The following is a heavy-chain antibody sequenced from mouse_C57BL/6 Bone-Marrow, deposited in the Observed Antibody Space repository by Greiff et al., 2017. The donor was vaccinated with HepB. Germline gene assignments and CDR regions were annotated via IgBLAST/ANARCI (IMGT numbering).Heavy chain of an antibody. J-gene: IGHJ1*03. D-gene: IGHD2-5*01. CDR1: GYTFTSYW. Sequence: QVQLQQPGTELVKPGASVKLSCKASGYTFTSYWMHWVKQRPGQGLQWIGNINPSNGGTNYNEKFKSKATLTVDKSSSTAYMQLSSLTSEDSAVYYCAVSNYPSYWYFDVWGTGTTVTVSS. CDR2: INPSNGGT. V-gene: IGHV1-53*01. CDR3: AVSNYPSYWYFDV.